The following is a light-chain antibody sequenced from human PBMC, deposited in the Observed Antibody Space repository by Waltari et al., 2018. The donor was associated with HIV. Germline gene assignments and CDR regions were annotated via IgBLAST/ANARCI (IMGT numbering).Light chain of an antibody. V-gene: IGKV3-20*01. CDR2: GAS. CDR3: QQYGSSPLA. J-gene: IGKJ5*01. CDR1: QSVRNNY. Sequence: EIVLTQSPGTLSLSPGERATLSCRASQSVRNNYLVWYQKKPGQAPRLLIYGASSRATGIPDRFSGIGSGTDFTLTISRLEPEDFAMFYCQQYGSSPLAFGQGTRLEIK.